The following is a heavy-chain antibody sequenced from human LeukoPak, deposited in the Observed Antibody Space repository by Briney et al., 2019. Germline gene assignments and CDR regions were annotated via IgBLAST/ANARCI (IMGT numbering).Heavy chain of an antibody. V-gene: IGHV4-39*01. D-gene: IGHD4-11*01. CDR1: GGPIRGTSYY. Sequence: SETLSLTCIVSGGPIRGTSYYWGWIRQSPGKGLEWIGSVSYSGSPYYNPSLKSRVAISIDTSKNLFSLELTSVTAADTAVYYCARPLTRYSNTFVYWGQGTMVTVSS. CDR2: VSYSGSP. J-gene: IGHJ4*02. CDR3: ARPLTRYSNTFVY.